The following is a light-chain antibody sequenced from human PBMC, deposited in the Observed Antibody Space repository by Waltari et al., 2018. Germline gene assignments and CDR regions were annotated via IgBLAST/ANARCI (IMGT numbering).Light chain of an antibody. V-gene: IGLV3-19*01. CDR2: DKN. J-gene: IGLJ2*01. Sequence: SSELTQDPAVSVAMGQTVRITCQGDSIRSYYASWYQQRPGQAPILVMYDKNNRPSGVPDRFSGSSSDDAASLTITGAQAEDEGSSYCHSRDGSGVGGSFGGGTKLTVL. CDR1: SIRSYY. CDR3: HSRDGSGVGGS.